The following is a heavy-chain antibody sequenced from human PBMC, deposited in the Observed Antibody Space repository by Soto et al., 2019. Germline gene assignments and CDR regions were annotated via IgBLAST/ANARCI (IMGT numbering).Heavy chain of an antibody. J-gene: IGHJ4*02. CDR3: ARWVEVSLDYFDS. CDR1: GGSITNGYYY. Sequence: QVQLQESGPGLVKPSETLSLTCTVSGGSITNGYYYWSWVRQNPGKGLEWIGHIYHSGRTYYRPSLKSRVTISVDTSKSPFSLNLSSVTAADTAVYYCARWVEVSLDYFDSWGQGTPVTVSS. CDR2: IYHSGRT. V-gene: IGHV4-31*03. D-gene: IGHD2-15*01.